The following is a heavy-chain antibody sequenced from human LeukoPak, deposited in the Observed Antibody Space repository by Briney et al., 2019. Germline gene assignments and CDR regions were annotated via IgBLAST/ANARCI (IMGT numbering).Heavy chain of an antibody. J-gene: IGHJ4*02. V-gene: IGHV1-8*01. D-gene: IGHD5-18*01. Sequence: ASVKVSCKASGYTFTSYDINWVRQATGQGLEWMGWMNPNSGNTGYAEKFQGRVTMTRNISIRTAYMELSTLRSVDTAVYYCARGRGYSYGYADYWGQGTLVTVSS. CDR3: ARGRGYSYGYADY. CDR1: GYTFTSYD. CDR2: MNPNSGNT.